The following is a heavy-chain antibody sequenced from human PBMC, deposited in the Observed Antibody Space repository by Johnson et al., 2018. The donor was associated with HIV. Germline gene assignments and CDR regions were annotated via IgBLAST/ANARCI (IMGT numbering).Heavy chain of an antibody. CDR3: ARDTGGEYYNFWSGYARGRDASDF. J-gene: IGHJ3*01. D-gene: IGHD3-3*01. Sequence: VQLVESGGGLVKPGGSLRLSCAASGFTFSNAWMNWVRQAPGKGLEWVSGIDWNGSRQGYVDSVKGRFTISRDNAKNSLYLQMNSLRAEDTAVYYCARDTGGEYYNFWSGYARGRDASDFWGPGTLVTVSS. CDR2: IDWNGSRQ. CDR1: GFTFSNAW. V-gene: IGHV3-20*04.